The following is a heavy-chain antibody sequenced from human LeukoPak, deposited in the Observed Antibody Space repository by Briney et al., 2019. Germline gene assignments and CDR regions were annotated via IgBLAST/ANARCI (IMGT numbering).Heavy chain of an antibody. J-gene: IGHJ6*02. D-gene: IGHD2-15*01. V-gene: IGHV3-66*01. CDR2: IYSGGST. Sequence: GGSLRLSCAASGFTVSSNYMSWVRQAPGKGVEGVAVIYSGGSTYYADSVKGRFTISRDNSKNSLYLQMNSLRAEDTAVYYCARESCSGGSCYSWHYYGMDVWGQGTTVTVSS. CDR1: GFTVSSNY. CDR3: ARESCSGGSCYSWHYYGMDV.